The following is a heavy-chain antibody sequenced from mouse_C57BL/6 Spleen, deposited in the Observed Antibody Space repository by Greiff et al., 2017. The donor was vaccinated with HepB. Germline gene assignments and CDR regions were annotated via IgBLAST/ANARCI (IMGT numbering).Heavy chain of an antibody. Sequence: VQLQQSGPELVKPGASVKISCKASGYTFTDYYMNWVKQSHGKSLEWIGDINPNNGGTSYNQKFKGKATLTVDKSSSTAYMELRSLTSEDSAVYYCARPPISEKGLDWYFDVWGTGTTVTVSS. CDR3: ARPPISEKGLDWYFDV. CDR1: GYTFTDYY. D-gene: IGHD3-3*01. J-gene: IGHJ1*03. V-gene: IGHV1-26*01. CDR2: INPNNGGT.